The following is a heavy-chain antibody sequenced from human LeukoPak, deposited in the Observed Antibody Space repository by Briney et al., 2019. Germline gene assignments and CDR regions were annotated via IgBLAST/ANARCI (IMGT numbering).Heavy chain of an antibody. Sequence: GGSLRLSCAASGFTFSSYAMSWVRQAPGKGLEWVSAISGSGGSTYYADSVKGRFTISRDNSKNTLYLQMNSLRAEDTAVYYCAKDLKRPHYDFWSAPSTTYYYYGMDVWGQGTTVTVSS. D-gene: IGHD3-3*01. CDR3: AKDLKRPHYDFWSAPSTTYYYYGMDV. J-gene: IGHJ6*02. CDR2: ISGSGGST. CDR1: GFTFSSYA. V-gene: IGHV3-23*01.